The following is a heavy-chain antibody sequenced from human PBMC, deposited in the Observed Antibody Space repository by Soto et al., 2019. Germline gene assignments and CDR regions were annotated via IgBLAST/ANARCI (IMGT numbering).Heavy chain of an antibody. CDR2: IYYSGST. V-gene: IGHV4-61*01. D-gene: IGHD6-19*01. CDR1: GGSVSSGSYY. CDR3: TSSSGWYSSAFDS. Sequence: SETLSLTCTVSGGSVSSGSYYWSWIRQPPGKGLEWIGYIYYSGSTNYNPSLKSRVTISVDTSKNQFSLKLSSVTAADTAVYYGTSSSGWYSSAFDSWGQGTMVTVSS. J-gene: IGHJ3*02.